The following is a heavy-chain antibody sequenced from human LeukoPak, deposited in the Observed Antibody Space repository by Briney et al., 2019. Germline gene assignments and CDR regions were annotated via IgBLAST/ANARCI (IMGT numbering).Heavy chain of an antibody. CDR3: ARRLAYYDILTGYYTFYAFDI. Sequence: SETLSLTCTVSGGSISSGGYYWSWIRQPPGKGLEWIGYIYHSGSTYYNPSLKSRVTISVDTSKNQFSLKLSSVTAADTAVYYCARRLAYYDILTGYYTFYAFDIWGQGTMVTVSS. D-gene: IGHD3-9*01. J-gene: IGHJ3*02. CDR1: GGSISSGGYY. V-gene: IGHV4-30-2*03. CDR2: IYHSGST.